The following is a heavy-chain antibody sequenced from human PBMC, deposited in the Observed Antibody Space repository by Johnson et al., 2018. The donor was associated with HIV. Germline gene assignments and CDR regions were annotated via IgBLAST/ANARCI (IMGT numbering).Heavy chain of an antibody. Sequence: QVQLVESGGGVVQPGRSLRLSCAASEFILSTLGMHWVRQAPGKGLEWVAVISYDGNNKYYADSVKGRFTISRENSKNTLYLQMNSLRAEDTAVYYCAKDLSGSEKEKWASHYYDLGRGYPDKDPRDVVGTFDIWGHGTMVTVSS. D-gene: IGHD3-3*01. CDR1: EFILSTLG. CDR3: AKDLSGSEKEKWASHYYDLGRGYPDKDPRDVVGTFDI. V-gene: IGHV3-30*18. CDR2: ISYDGNNK. J-gene: IGHJ3*02.